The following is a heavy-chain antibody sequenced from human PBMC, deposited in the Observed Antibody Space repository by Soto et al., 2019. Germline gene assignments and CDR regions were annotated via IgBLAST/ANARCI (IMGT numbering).Heavy chain of an antibody. V-gene: IGHV3-21*01. Sequence: EVQLVESGGGLVKPGGSLRLSCAASGFTFSSYSMNWVRQAPGKGLEWVSSISSSSSYIYYADSVKGRFTISRDNAKNSLYLQMNSLRAEDTAVYYCAREEILEAALFDIWGQGTMVTVSS. D-gene: IGHD6-6*01. J-gene: IGHJ3*02. CDR2: ISSSSSYI. CDR1: GFTFSSYS. CDR3: AREEILEAALFDI.